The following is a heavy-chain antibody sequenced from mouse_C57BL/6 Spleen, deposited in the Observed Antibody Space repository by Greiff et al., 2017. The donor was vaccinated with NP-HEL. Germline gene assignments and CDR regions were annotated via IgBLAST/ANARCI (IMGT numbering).Heavy chain of an antibody. CDR1: GFNIKDYY. J-gene: IGHJ2*01. CDR3: ALLTTVVATTLATGYFDY. Sequence: EVQLQQSGAELVKPGASVKLSCTASGFNIKDYYMHWVKQRTEQGLGWIGRIDPEDGETKYAPKFQGKATITADTSSNTAYLQLSSLTSEDTAVYYCALLTTVVATTLATGYFDYWGQGTTLTVSS. CDR2: IDPEDGET. V-gene: IGHV14-2*01. D-gene: IGHD1-1*01.